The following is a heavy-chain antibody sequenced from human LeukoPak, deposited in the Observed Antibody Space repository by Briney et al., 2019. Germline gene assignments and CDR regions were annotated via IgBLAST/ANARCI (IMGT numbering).Heavy chain of an antibody. J-gene: IGHJ5*02. V-gene: IGHV4-34*01. CDR3: ARRTFGYSSSWYGRWFDP. CDR1: GGSFSGYY. Sequence: SETLSLTCAVYGGSFSGYYWSWIRQPPGKGLEWIGEINHSGSTNYNPSLKSRVTISVDTSKNQFSLKLSSVTAADTAVYYCARRTFGYSSSWYGRWFDPWGQGTLVTVSS. CDR2: INHSGST. D-gene: IGHD6-13*01.